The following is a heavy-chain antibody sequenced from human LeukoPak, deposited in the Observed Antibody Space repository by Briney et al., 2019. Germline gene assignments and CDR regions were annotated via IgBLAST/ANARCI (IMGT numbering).Heavy chain of an antibody. CDR1: GGSISSGGYY. CDR2: IYYSGST. Sequence: PSETLSLTCTVSGGSISSGGYYWSWIRQHPGKGLEWIGYIYYSGSTYYNPSLKSRVTISVDTSKNQFSLKLSSVTAADTAVYYCARGSYDSSGYYYEVDGADYWGQGTLVTVSS. V-gene: IGHV4-31*03. D-gene: IGHD3-22*01. J-gene: IGHJ4*02. CDR3: ARGSYDSSGYYYEVDGADY.